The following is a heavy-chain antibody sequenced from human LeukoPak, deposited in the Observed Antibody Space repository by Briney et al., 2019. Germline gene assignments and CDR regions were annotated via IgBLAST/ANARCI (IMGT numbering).Heavy chain of an antibody. CDR3: ASGYTYYYGSGSYH. Sequence: QTGRSLRLSCAASGLTFNNYAMYWVRQAPGKGLEWVAVISHDGSNRYYGDSVKGRFTISRDNSKNTLFLQMDSLRAEDTAVYYCASGYTYYYGSGSYHWGQGTLVTVSS. V-gene: IGHV3-30*04. CDR2: ISHDGSNR. D-gene: IGHD3-10*01. J-gene: IGHJ4*02. CDR1: GLTFNNYA.